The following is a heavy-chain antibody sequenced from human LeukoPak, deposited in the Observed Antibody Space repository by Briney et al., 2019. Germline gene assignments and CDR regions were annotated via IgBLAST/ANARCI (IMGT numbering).Heavy chain of an antibody. CDR1: GGSIRSYY. D-gene: IGHD5-18*01. CDR2: IYYSGST. V-gene: IGHV4-31*03. Sequence: SETLSLTCTVSGGSIRSYYWSWIRQHPGKGLEWIGYIYYSGSTYYNPSLKSRVTISVDTSKNQFSLKLSSVTAADTAVYYCARGTAMPVDWGQGTLVTVSS. J-gene: IGHJ4*02. CDR3: ARGTAMPVD.